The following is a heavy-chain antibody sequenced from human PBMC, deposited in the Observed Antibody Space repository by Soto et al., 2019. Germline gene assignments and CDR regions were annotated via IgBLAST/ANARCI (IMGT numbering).Heavy chain of an antibody. V-gene: IGHV2-5*02. J-gene: IGHJ4*02. CDR2: IDSGDDK. CDR1: GFSLNTSGLG. CDR3: TYRRAFEWFLYEDY. Sequence: QITLKESGPTLVRPTQTLTLTCSFSGFSLNTSGLGVAWVRQYPGKALEWLAFIDSGDDKLYSPSLKTRLTITQDTSKTQVFLTLTNVDPVDTGTYFCTYRRAFEWFLYEDYWGQGTLITV. D-gene: IGHD3-3*01.